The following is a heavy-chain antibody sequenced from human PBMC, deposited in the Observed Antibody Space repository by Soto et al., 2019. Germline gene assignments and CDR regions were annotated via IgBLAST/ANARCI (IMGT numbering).Heavy chain of an antibody. CDR2: IHYRGST. V-gene: IGHV4-59*01. D-gene: IGHD5-12*01. CDR3: ARDSVGSGYD. CDR1: GASISDYY. Sequence: SETLSLTCTVSGASISDYYWSWIRQPPGKRPEWIGYIHYRGSTNYNPSLKSRVTMSVDTSKNQFSLRLTSVTAADTAVYYCARDSVGSGYDWGQGTLVTVSS. J-gene: IGHJ4*02.